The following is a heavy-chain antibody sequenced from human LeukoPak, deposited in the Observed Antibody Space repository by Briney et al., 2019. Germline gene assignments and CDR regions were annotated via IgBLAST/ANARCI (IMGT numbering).Heavy chain of an antibody. J-gene: IGHJ4*02. CDR2: ISYDGSNK. CDR3: ASLEGIPYGSGSYYKGFFDY. D-gene: IGHD3-10*01. Sequence: GGSLRLSCAASGFTFSSYAMHWVRQAPGKGLEWVAVISYDGSNKYYADSVKGRFTISRDNSKNTLYLQMNSLRAEDTAVYYCASLEGIPYGSGSYYKGFFDYWGQGTLVTVSS. CDR1: GFTFSSYA. V-gene: IGHV3-30-3*01.